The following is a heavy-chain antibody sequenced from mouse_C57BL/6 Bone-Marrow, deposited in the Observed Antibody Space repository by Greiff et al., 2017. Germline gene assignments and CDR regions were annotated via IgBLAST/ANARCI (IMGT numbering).Heavy chain of an antibody. V-gene: IGHV1-59*01. CDR1: GYTFTSYW. CDR3: ARWGTGPYFDF. J-gene: IGHJ2*01. Sequence: QVQLQQPGAELVRPGTSVKLSCKASGYTFTSYWMHWVKQRPGQGLEWIGVIDPSDSYTNYNQKFKGKATLTVDTSSSTAYMRLLSLTSEDSSVYYCARWGTGPYFDFWGQGTTLTVSS. CDR2: IDPSDSYT. D-gene: IGHD4-1*01.